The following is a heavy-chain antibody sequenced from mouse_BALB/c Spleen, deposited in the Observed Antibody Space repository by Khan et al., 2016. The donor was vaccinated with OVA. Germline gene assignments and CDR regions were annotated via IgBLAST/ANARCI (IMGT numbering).Heavy chain of an antibody. CDR1: GYSITSDYA. CDR3: ARSHGGDFDD. CDR2: ISYSGNT. J-gene: IGHJ2*01. V-gene: IGHV3-2*02. Sequence: EVKLLESGPGLVKPSQSLSLTCPVTGYSITSDYAWNWIRQFPGNKLEWMGYISYSGNTKYNPSLKSRISITRDTSKNQFFLQLNYVTIEDTATYYCARSHGGDFDDWGQGTTRTVSS.